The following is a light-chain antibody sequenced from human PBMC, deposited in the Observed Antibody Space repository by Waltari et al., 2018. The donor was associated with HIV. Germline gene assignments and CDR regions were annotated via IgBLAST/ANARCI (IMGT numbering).Light chain of an antibody. Sequence: ELVITQSPATLSASPGERATLSCRASQSVSGNVAWYQQKPGQAPRLLIYGASTSATGIPARFSGSGSETEFTLTISSLQSEDFAVYHCHQYNDWWTFGQGTKVEI. CDR3: HQYNDWWT. CDR2: GAS. CDR1: QSVSGN. J-gene: IGKJ1*01. V-gene: IGKV3-15*01.